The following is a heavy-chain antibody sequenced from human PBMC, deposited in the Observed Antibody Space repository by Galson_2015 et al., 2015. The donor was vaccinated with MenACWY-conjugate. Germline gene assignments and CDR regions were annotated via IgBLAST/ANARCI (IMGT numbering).Heavy chain of an antibody. V-gene: IGHV1-18*01. D-gene: IGHD2/OR15-2a*01. CDR3: ARDTTHYGMDV. J-gene: IGHJ6*02. Sequence: SVKVSCKASGYTFTSYGISWVRQAPGQGLEWMGWISAYNGNTNYAQKLQGRVTMTTDTSTSTAYTELRSLRSDDTAVYYCARDTTHYGMDVWGQGTTVTVSS. CDR1: GYTFTSYG. CDR2: ISAYNGNT.